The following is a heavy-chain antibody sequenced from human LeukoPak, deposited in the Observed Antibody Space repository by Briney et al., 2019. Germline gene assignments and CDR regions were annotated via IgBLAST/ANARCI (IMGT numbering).Heavy chain of an antibody. D-gene: IGHD5-24*01. CDR3: ARGASEMATTNFDY. Sequence: SDTLSLTCTVSGCSISSSSYYWGWIRQPPGKGLEWIGSIYYSGSTYYNPSLKSRVTISVDTSKNQFSLKLSSVTAADTAVYYCARGASEMATTNFDYWGQGTLVTVSS. CDR2: IYYSGST. J-gene: IGHJ4*02. V-gene: IGHV4-39*07. CDR1: GCSISSSSYY.